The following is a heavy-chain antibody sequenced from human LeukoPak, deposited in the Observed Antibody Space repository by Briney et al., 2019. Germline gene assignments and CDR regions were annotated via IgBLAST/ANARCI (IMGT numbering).Heavy chain of an antibody. CDR2: ISSSSSYI. CDR1: GFTFSSYS. J-gene: IGHJ4*02. Sequence: GGSLRLSCAASGFTFSSYSMNWVRQAPGKGLEWVSSISSSSSYIYYADSVKGRFTISRDNSNNMLHLQMNSLRTEDTGVYFCARDLTVAAADYYFDYWGQGTVVTVSS. D-gene: IGHD6-13*01. CDR3: ARDLTVAAADYYFDY. V-gene: IGHV3-21*01.